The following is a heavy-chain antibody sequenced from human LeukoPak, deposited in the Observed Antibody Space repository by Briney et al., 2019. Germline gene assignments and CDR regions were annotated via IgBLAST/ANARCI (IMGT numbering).Heavy chain of an antibody. CDR2: ISWNGGSI. V-gene: IGHV3-9*01. CDR3: AKDSGSVYNNGMDV. J-gene: IGHJ6*02. CDR1: GFSFDDYG. Sequence: PGGSLRLSCAASGFSFDDYGMHWVRHGPGKGLEWVSGISWNGGSIGYADSVKGRFTISRDNAKNSLYLQMNSLRGEDTALYYCAKDSGSVYNNGMDVWGQGTTVTVSS. D-gene: IGHD5-24*01.